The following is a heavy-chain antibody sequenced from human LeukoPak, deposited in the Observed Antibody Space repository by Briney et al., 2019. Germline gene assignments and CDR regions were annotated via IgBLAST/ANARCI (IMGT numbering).Heavy chain of an antibody. J-gene: IGHJ4*02. V-gene: IGHV3-11*05. CDR3: ARGRDYYGPGSD. Sequence: PGGSLRLSCAASGFTFTDYYMTWIRQAPGKGLEWVSYISSSSSDTNYADSVKGRFTISRDNARNSLYLQMNSLRAEDTAVYDCARGRDYYGPGSDWGQGTLVTVSS. CDR2: ISSSSSDT. D-gene: IGHD3-10*01. CDR1: GFTFTDYY.